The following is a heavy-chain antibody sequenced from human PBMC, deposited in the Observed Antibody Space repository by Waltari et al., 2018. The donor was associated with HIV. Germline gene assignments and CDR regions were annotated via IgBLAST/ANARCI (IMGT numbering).Heavy chain of an antibody. CDR1: GLSVSRNF. J-gene: IGHJ4*02. Sequence: EVQLVETGGGLIQPGGSLSLSCADSGLSVSRNFLNWVRQAPGKGLEWVSLIYSGGSTYYADSVKGRFTISRDNSKNTLYLQMNSLRAEDTAVYYCARVRSTMGRFQGFDYWGQGTLVTVSS. CDR3: ARVRSTMGRFQGFDY. V-gene: IGHV3-53*02. D-gene: IGHD1-26*01. CDR2: IYSGGST.